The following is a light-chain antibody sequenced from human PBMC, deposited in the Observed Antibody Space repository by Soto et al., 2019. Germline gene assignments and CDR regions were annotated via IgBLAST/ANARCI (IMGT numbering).Light chain of an antibody. Sequence: DIQMTQSPSSLSASVGDRVTITFLASQSISSYLNWYQQKPGKAPKLLIYAASSLQSGVPSRFSGSGSGTDFTLTISSLQPEDFATYYCQQSYSTLWAFGQGTRLEIK. CDR1: QSISSY. CDR2: AAS. CDR3: QQSYSTLWA. J-gene: IGKJ5*01. V-gene: IGKV1-39*01.